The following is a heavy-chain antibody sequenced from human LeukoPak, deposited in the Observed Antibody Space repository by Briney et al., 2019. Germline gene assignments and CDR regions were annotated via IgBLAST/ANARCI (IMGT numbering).Heavy chain of an antibody. Sequence: SETLSLTCAVYGGSFSGYYWSWIRQPPGKGLEWIGEINHSGSTNYNPSLKSRVTISVDTSKNQFSLKLSSVTAADTAVYYCARGKNWNRDYYYYMDVWGKGTTVTVSS. CDR1: GGSFSGYY. V-gene: IGHV4-34*01. CDR3: ARGKNWNRDYYYYMDV. D-gene: IGHD1/OR15-1a*01. CDR2: INHSGST. J-gene: IGHJ6*03.